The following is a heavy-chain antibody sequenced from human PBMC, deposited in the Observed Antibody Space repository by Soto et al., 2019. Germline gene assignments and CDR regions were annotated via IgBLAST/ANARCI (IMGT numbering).Heavy chain of an antibody. CDR3: ARLTRVRVRGAFDI. CDR1: GGSISSSSYY. CDR2: IYYSGST. D-gene: IGHD3-3*01. Sequence: QLQLQESGPGLVKPSETLSLTCTVSGGSISSSSYYWGWIRQPPGKGLEWIGSIYYSGSTYYNPSRKSRVTISVDTSKNQFSLKLSSVTAADTAVYYCARLTRVRVRGAFDIWGQGTMVTVSS. V-gene: IGHV4-39*01. J-gene: IGHJ3*02.